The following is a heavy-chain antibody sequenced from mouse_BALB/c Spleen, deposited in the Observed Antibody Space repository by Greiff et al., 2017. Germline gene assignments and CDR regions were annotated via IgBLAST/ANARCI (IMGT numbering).Heavy chain of an antibody. CDR2: IYPSDSYT. CDR1: GYTFTSYW. CDR3: TREGDY. V-gene: IGHV1-69*02. J-gene: IGHJ2*01. Sequence: QVQLQQPGAELVRPGASVKLSCKASGYTFTSYWINWVKQRPGQGLEWIGNIYPSDSYTNYNQKFKDKATLTVDKSSSTAYMQLSSPTSEDSAVYYCTREGDYWGQGTTLTVSA.